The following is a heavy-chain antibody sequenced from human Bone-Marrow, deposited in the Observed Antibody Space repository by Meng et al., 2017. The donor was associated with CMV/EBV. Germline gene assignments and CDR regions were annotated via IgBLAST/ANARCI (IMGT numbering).Heavy chain of an antibody. D-gene: IGHD6-13*01. CDR1: GYTFTSYG. CDR3: ARDLRSSSWQDEFPLNWSDP. J-gene: IGHJ5*02. Sequence: ASVKVSCKASGYTFTSYGISWVRQAPGQGLEWMGWISAYNGNTNYAQKLRARVTMTTDTSTSTAYMELRSLRSDDTAVYYCARDLRSSSWQDEFPLNWSDPWGQGTLVTVSS. V-gene: IGHV1-18*01. CDR2: ISAYNGNT.